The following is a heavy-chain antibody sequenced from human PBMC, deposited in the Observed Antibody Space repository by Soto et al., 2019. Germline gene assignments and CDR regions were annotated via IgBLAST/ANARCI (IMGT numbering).Heavy chain of an antibody. J-gene: IGHJ4*02. CDR3: AKSGSVDS. Sequence: VQLVQSGAEVKKPGASVRISCKASGYTFIMYPIHWVRQAPGQRLECMGWINPPNGDTRYSQKFQGRVTITMDTTATKACTGLSSPIPDDAAIYYCAKSGSVDSWGQATAITVSS. CDR2: INPPNGDT. CDR1: GYTFIMYP. V-gene: IGHV1-3*01. D-gene: IGHD1-26*01.